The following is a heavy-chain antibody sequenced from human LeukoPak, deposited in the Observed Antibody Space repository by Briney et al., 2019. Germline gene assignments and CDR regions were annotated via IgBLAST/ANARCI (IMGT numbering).Heavy chain of an antibody. D-gene: IGHD5-12*01. Sequence: GASVKVSCKASGYTFSAYYMHWVRQAPGQGLEWMGWINPNSGGTNYAQKFQGRVTMTRDTSISTAYMDLSRLRSDGTAVYYCARGGGYDEFDYWGQGTLVTVSS. J-gene: IGHJ4*02. V-gene: IGHV1-2*02. CDR1: GYTFSAYY. CDR2: INPNSGGT. CDR3: ARGGGYDEFDY.